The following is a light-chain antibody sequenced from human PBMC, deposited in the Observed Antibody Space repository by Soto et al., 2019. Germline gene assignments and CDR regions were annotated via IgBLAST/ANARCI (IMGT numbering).Light chain of an antibody. CDR2: GPS. CDR3: QQYGSSPET. V-gene: IGKV3-20*01. CDR1: QSVSSY. J-gene: IGKJ1*01. Sequence: EIVLTQSPGTLSLSPGERATLSCRASQSVSSYLAWYQQKPGQAPRLLIYGPSSRATGIPDRFSGSGSGTDFTLTISRLAPEDFAVYYCQQYGSSPETFGQGTKVDIK.